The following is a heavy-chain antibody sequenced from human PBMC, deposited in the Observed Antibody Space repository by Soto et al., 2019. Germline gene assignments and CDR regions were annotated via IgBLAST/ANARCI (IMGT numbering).Heavy chain of an antibody. CDR3: MKDDPPASVVVVTSPMPLCWSDP. Sequence: GSLRLSCAASGFTFSSYAMSWVRQAPGKGLEWVSSITTSGDSTYYADSVKGRFTISRDNSKNTLYLQMNSLRAEDTAVYYCMKDDPPASVVVVTSPMPLCWSDPWGQGTLVTVSS. D-gene: IGHD2-2*01. CDR1: GFTFSSYA. V-gene: IGHV3-23*01. J-gene: IGHJ5*02. CDR2: ITTSGDST.